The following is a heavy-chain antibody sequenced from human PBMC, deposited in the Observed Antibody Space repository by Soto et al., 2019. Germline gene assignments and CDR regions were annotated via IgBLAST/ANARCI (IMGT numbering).Heavy chain of an antibody. J-gene: IGHJ4*02. CDR2: ISSGSKTI. CDR3: AREDILGVRSFDY. D-gene: IGHD3-9*01. V-gene: IGHV3-48*02. CDR1: GFTFSGYS. Sequence: GGSLRLSCAASGFTFSGYSVNWVRQAPGMGLEWVSYISSGSKTIYYAESVKGRFTVSRDNARNSQYLQMNSLRDEDTAVYYCAREDILGVRSFDYWGQGTLVTVSS.